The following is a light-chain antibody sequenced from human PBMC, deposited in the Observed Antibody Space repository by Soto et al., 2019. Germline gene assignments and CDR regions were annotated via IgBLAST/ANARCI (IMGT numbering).Light chain of an antibody. V-gene: IGKV1-5*03. CDR2: KAS. J-gene: IGKJ4*01. Sequence: DIQMTQSPSTLSASVGDRVSITCRDSQSISSWLAWYQQKPGKAPNLLIYKASILESGFPSRFSGSGSGTEFTLTISSLQPDDFATYHCQQYNNYPLTFGGGTKV. CDR3: QQYNNYPLT. CDR1: QSISSW.